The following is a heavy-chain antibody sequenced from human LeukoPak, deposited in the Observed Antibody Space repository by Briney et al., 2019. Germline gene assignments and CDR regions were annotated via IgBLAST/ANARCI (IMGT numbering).Heavy chain of an antibody. J-gene: IGHJ4*02. Sequence: GGSLRLSCAASGFTFSSFAMSWVRQAPGKGLEWVSGISGSAGITHYADSVRGRFTISRDNSMNTLSLQMNSLRADDTAVYYCAKLRSAGTAHYFDCWGQGALVTVSS. CDR2: ISGSAGIT. V-gene: IGHV3-23*01. CDR3: AKLRSAGTAHYFDC. CDR1: GFTFSSFA. D-gene: IGHD5-18*01.